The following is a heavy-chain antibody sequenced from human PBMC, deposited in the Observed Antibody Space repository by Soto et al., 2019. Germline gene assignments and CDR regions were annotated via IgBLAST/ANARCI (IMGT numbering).Heavy chain of an antibody. CDR1: GFTFGDYA. Sequence: LRLSCTASGFTFGDYAMSWVRQAPGKGLEWVGFIRSKAYGGTTEYAASVKGRFTISRDDSKSIAYLQMNSLKTEDTAVYYCKGIVGGTTLSLLDYWGQGTLVTVSS. V-gene: IGHV3-49*04. CDR3: KGIVGGTTLSLLDY. J-gene: IGHJ4*02. CDR2: IRSKAYGGTT. D-gene: IGHD1-26*01.